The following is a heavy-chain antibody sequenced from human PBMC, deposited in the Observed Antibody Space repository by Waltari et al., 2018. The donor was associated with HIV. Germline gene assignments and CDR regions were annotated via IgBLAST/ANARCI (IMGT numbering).Heavy chain of an antibody. V-gene: IGHV3-33*06. CDR2: IWSDGYNK. CDR1: GSTFRSIG. J-gene: IGHJ3*02. D-gene: IGHD3-16*01. Sequence: QVYLMESGGGVVNPGGSLKLPCAASGSTFRSIGMHWVRQAPGKGLEWVAVIWSDGYNKFYADSVRGRFTFSRDNSKYTLSLQMNSLRAEDTALYYCVKERGPFNGFDIWGQGTMVTVSS. CDR3: VKERGPFNGFDI.